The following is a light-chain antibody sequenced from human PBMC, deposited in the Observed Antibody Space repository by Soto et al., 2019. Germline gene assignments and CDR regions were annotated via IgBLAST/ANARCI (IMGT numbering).Light chain of an antibody. J-gene: IGKJ1*01. CDR2: GAS. CDR3: HHYGRSPGT. CDR1: QDIRND. V-gene: IGKV1-17*01. Sequence: DIQMTQSPSSLSASVGDRVTITCRASQDIRNDLGWFQQKPGKAPVLLIFGASRLQSGVPSRFSGSGSVTDFTLTISRLQPEDFAVYYCHHYGRSPGTFGQGTKVDIK.